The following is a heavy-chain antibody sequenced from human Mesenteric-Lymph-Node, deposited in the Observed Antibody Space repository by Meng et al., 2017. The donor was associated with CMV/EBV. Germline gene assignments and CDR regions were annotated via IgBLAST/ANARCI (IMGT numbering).Heavy chain of an antibody. CDR1: GYSISSGYY. D-gene: IGHD2-2*01. CDR2: IHHSGTT. CDR3: ARAIYCSGTNCSLHYFDN. J-gene: IGHJ4*02. V-gene: IGHV4-38-2*02. Sequence: SETLSLTCTVSGYSISSGYYWGWIRQPPGKGLEWIGSIHHSGTTYYNLSLKSRLTISVGTSKNQFSLKLSSVTAADTAVYYCARAIYCSGTNCSLHYFDNWGQGTLVTVSS.